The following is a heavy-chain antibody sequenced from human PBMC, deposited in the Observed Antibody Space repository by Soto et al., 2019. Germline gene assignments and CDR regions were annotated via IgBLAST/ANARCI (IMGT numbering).Heavy chain of an antibody. V-gene: IGHV4-30-4*01. CDR1: GGSISSGDYY. CDR3: ASTRITMVRANWFDP. J-gene: IGHJ5*02. CDR2: IYYSGIT. D-gene: IGHD3-10*01. Sequence: SETLSLTCTVSGGSISSGDYYWSWIRQPPGKGLEWIGYIYYSGITYYNPSLKSRVTISVDTSKNQFSLKLSSVTAADTAVYYCASTRITMVRANWFDPWGQGTLVTVSS.